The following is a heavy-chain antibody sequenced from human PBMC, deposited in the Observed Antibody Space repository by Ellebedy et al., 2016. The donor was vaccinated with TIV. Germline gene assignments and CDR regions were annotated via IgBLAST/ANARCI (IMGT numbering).Heavy chain of an antibody. CDR1: GFTFSSFT. Sequence: GESLKISCAASGFTFSSFTMNWVRQAPGKGLEWVSSISSSATYIHNADSVKGRFTISRANAKNSLYLQKNSLRVEDTAVYYCARPGASYSSSWYDFDCWGQGTLVTVSS. CDR3: ARPGASYSSSWYDFDC. J-gene: IGHJ4*02. CDR2: ISSSATYI. D-gene: IGHD6-13*01. V-gene: IGHV3-21*01.